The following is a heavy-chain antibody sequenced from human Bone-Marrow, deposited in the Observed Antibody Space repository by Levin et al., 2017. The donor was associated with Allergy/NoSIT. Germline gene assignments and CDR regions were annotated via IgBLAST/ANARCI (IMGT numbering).Heavy chain of an antibody. CDR1: GIAFGNYA. J-gene: IGHJ4*02. CDR2: ISGNGADK. Sequence: GESLKISCAASGIAFGNYAMTWVRQAPGKGLEWVSTISGNGADKFYGDSVKGRFAVSRDNSKNTHFLQMNNLRAEDTAVYFCAKGGHMSPFDYWGQGTPVTVSS. D-gene: IGHD5-18*01. V-gene: IGHV3-23*01. CDR3: AKGGHMSPFDY.